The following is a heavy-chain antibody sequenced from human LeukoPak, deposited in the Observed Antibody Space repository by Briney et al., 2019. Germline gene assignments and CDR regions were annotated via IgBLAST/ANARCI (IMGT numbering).Heavy chain of an antibody. V-gene: IGHV3-23*01. Sequence: GGSLRLSCAASGFTFSSYAMNWVRLAPGKGLEWVSGVSPPGGGTYYADSVKGRFTISRDDSRNTLSLQMNSLRVEDTAVYYCARDLAWGAFDYWGQGTLVTVSS. D-gene: IGHD7-27*01. J-gene: IGHJ4*02. CDR3: ARDLAWGAFDY. CDR1: GFTFSSYA. CDR2: VSPPGGGT.